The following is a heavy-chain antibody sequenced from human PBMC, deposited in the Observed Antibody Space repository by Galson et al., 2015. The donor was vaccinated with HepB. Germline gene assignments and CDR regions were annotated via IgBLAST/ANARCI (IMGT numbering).Heavy chain of an antibody. CDR1: GFTFDDYT. CDR2: ISWDGGTT. CDR3: ATALYDSSDYWGFDY. D-gene: IGHD3-22*01. J-gene: IGHJ4*02. Sequence: SLRLSCAASGFTFDDYTMHWVRQAPGKGLEWVSLISWDGGTTYYADSVKGRFTISRDNSKNSLYLQMNSLRTEDTALYYCATALYDSSDYWGFDYWGQGTLVTVSS. V-gene: IGHV3-43*01.